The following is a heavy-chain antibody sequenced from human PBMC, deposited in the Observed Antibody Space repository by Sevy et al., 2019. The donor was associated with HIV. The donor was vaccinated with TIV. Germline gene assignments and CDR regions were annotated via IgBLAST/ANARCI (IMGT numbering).Heavy chain of an antibody. Sequence: ASVKVSCKASGYTFTSYGISWVRQAPGQGLEWMGWISAYNGNTNYAQKLQGRVTMTTDTSTSTAYMELRSLRSDDTAVYYCARLNWNYYYYYGMDVWGQGTTVTVSS. V-gene: IGHV1-18*01. CDR3: ARLNWNYYYYYGMDV. D-gene: IGHD1-20*01. J-gene: IGHJ6*02. CDR2: ISAYNGNT. CDR1: GYTFTSYG.